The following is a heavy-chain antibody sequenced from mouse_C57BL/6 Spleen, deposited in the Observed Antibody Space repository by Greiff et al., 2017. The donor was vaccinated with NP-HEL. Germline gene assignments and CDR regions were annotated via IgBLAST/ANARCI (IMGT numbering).Heavy chain of an antibody. V-gene: IGHV1-20*01. CDR2: INPYNGDT. D-gene: IGHD2-3*01. CDR3: ARRYDGYYFDY. J-gene: IGHJ2*01. Sequence: VHVKQSGPELVKPGASVKLSCKASGYSFTGYFMNWVMQSHGKSLEWIGRINPYNGDTFYNQKFKGKATLTVDKSSSTAHMELRSLTSEDSAVYYCARRYDGYYFDYWGQGTTLTVSS. CDR1: GYSFTGYF.